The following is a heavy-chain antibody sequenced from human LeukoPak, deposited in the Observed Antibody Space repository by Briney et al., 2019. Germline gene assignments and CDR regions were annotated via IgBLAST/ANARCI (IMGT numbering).Heavy chain of an antibody. J-gene: IGHJ4*02. Sequence: SETLSLTRTVSGGSITNSRYFWGWIRQPPGQGLEWIGSLYYSGSTYSNPSLKSRVTISVDTSKNQFSLKLSSVTAADTAVYYCARERDLYSSNWNYFDYWGQGTLVTVSS. CDR3: ARERDLYSSNWNYFDY. D-gene: IGHD6-13*01. V-gene: IGHV4-39*07. CDR1: GGSITNSRYF. CDR2: LYYSGST.